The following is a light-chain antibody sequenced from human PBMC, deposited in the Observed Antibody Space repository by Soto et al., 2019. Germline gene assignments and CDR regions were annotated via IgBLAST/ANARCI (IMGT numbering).Light chain of an antibody. J-gene: IGKJ1*01. V-gene: IGKV4-1*01. Sequence: DIVMTQSPDSLALSLGERATINCKSSQSVLYSPNNKNYLAWYLQKPGQPPKLLLYWASMRESGVPDRFSGSASGTDFTLTISSLQAEDVAVYYCHQYASSPWTFGPGTKVEIK. CDR2: WAS. CDR1: QSVLYSPNNKNY. CDR3: HQYASSPWT.